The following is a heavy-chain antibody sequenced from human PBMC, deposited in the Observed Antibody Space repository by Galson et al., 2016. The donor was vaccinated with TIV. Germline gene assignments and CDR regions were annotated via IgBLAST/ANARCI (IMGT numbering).Heavy chain of an antibody. V-gene: IGHV1-69*04. J-gene: IGHJ4*02. D-gene: IGHD5-12*01. CDR1: RGTFSSYA. CDR2: IIPILGMT. Sequence: SVKVSCKASRGTFSSYALSWVRQAPGQGLEWMGRIIPILGMTNYAQRLQGRVTITADRSATTAYMELNSLRSEDTAVYYCARSPHSAYGTFSDYWGQGTLVTVSS. CDR3: ARSPHSAYGTFSDY.